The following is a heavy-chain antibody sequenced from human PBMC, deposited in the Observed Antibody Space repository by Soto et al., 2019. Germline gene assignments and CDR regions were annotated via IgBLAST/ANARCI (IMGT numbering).Heavy chain of an antibody. Sequence: EVQLVESGGGLVQPGGSLRLSCVASGFTFSNYWMHWVRQAPGKGLVWVSRISTDESSTNSADSVTGRFTISRDNAMNTLYLQMNSLRAEDTAVYYCARDNWNSYWGQGTLVTVSS. CDR3: ARDNWNSY. V-gene: IGHV3-74*01. CDR1: GFTFSNYW. J-gene: IGHJ4*02. CDR2: ISTDESST. D-gene: IGHD1-7*01.